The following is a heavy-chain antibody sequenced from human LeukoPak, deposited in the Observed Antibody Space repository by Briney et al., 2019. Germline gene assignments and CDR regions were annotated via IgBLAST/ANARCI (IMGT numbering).Heavy chain of an antibody. D-gene: IGHD1-14*01. V-gene: IGHV3-48*01. CDR1: GFIFSSYG. CDR3: ARVRVGYYFDY. J-gene: IGHJ4*02. CDR2: ISGSSSTK. Sequence: PGGSLRLSCAASGFIFSSYGMSWVRQAPGKGLEWVSFISGSSSTKYYVDSVKGRFTISRDNAKNSPYLQMNSLRAEDTAVYYCARVRVGYYFDYWGQGTLVTVSS.